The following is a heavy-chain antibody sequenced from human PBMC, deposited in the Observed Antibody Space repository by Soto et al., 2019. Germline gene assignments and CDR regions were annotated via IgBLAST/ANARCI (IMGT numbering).Heavy chain of an antibody. Sequence: QVQLVQSGAEVKKPGSSVKVSCKASGGTFSSYTISWVRQAPGQGLEWMGRITPILGIANYAQKVRGRVTRTADKCISKAYIELSGLRSEGTAVHYCARSPVVGLLRDDYWGQGTLVTVSS. D-gene: IGHD2-15*01. CDR1: GGTFSSYT. J-gene: IGHJ4*02. CDR3: ARSPVVGLLRDDY. V-gene: IGHV1-69*02. CDR2: ITPILGIA.